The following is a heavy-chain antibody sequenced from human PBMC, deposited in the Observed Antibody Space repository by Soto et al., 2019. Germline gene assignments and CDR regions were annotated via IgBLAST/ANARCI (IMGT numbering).Heavy chain of an antibody. J-gene: IGHJ4*02. Sequence: GASVKVSCKASGYTFTSYYMHWVRQAPGQGLEWMGIINPSGGSTSYAQKFQGRVTMTRDTSTSTVYMELSSLRSEDTALYYCARAVTTLYYFDYWGQGTLVTVSS. CDR1: GYTFTSYY. CDR2: INPSGGST. V-gene: IGHV1-46*01. CDR3: ARAVTTLYYFDY. D-gene: IGHD4-17*01.